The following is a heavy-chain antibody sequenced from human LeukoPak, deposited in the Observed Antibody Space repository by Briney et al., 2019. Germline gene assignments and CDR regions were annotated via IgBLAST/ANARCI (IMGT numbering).Heavy chain of an antibody. CDR1: GFTFSSYE. Sequence: HSGGSLRLSCAASGFTFSSYEMNWVRQAPGKGLEWVSYISSSGSTIDYADTVKGRFTITRYNAKNSLYLQTNSLRADDTAVYYCAELGITMIGGVWGKGTTVTISS. CDR2: ISSSGSTI. CDR3: AELGITMIGGV. D-gene: IGHD3-10*02. J-gene: IGHJ6*04. V-gene: IGHV3-48*03.